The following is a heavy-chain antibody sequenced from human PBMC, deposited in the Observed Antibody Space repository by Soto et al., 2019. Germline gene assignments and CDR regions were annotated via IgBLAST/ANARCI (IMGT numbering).Heavy chain of an antibody. Sequence: QVQLQESGPGLVKPSQTLSLTCTVSGGSISSGGYYWSWIRQHPGRGLEWIGYIYYSGSTYYNPSLKSRVTISVDTSKNQFSLKLSSVTAADTAVYYCARDDGLTSCYLCFQHWGQGTLVTVSS. D-gene: IGHD2-2*01. V-gene: IGHV4-31*03. J-gene: IGHJ1*01. CDR1: GGSISSGGYY. CDR2: IYYSGST. CDR3: ARDDGLTSCYLCFQH.